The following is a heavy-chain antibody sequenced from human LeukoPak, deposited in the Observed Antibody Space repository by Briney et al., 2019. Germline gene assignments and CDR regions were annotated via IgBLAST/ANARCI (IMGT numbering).Heavy chain of an antibody. Sequence: SETLSLTCTVSGGSISSGDYYWSWIRQPPGKGLEWIGYTYYSGSTYYNPSLKSRVTISVDTSKNQFSLKLSSVTAADTAVYYCARDGGSSYDSSGYYLGFGAFDICGQGTMVPVSS. V-gene: IGHV4-30-4*01. D-gene: IGHD3-22*01. CDR1: GGSISSGDYY. J-gene: IGHJ3*02. CDR2: TYYSGST. CDR3: ARDGGSSYDSSGYYLGFGAFDI.